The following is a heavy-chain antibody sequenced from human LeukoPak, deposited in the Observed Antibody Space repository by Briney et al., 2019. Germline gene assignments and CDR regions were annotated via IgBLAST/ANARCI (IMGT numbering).Heavy chain of an antibody. CDR3: AKDLTPATVGDFDY. J-gene: IGHJ4*02. D-gene: IGHD4-17*01. V-gene: IGHV3-48*01. CDR2: ISSSSSTI. CDR1: GFTFSSYS. Sequence: GGSLRLSCAASGFTFSSYSMNWVRQAPGKGLEWVSYISSSSSTIYYADSVKGRFTISRDNAKNSLYLQMNSLRAEDTAVYYCAKDLTPATVGDFDYWGQGTLVTVSS.